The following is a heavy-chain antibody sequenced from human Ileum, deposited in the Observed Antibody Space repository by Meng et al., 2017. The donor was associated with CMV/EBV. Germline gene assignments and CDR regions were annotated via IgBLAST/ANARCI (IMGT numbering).Heavy chain of an antibody. V-gene: IGHV6-1*01. J-gene: IGHJ4*02. CDR3: ARNIFEDQMLPFDY. CDR2: TYYRSKWYN. CDR1: GDSVSSKSVT. D-gene: IGHD2-2*01. Sequence: QEQFQQSGPGLVKPSQTLLLTCAISGDSVSSKSVTWNWIRQSPSRGLEWLGRTYYRSKWYNDYAVSVKSRITINPDTSRNHFFLQLSSVSPEDTAVYYCARNIFEDQMLPFDYWGQGTLVTVSS.